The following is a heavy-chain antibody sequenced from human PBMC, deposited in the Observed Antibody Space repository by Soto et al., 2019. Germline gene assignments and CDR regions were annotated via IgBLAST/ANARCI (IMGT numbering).Heavy chain of an antibody. CDR3: ARDQGVAAAGITWFDP. D-gene: IGHD6-13*01. CDR1: GGSMNSYH. Sequence: ETLSPTCPVSGGSMNSYHWSWIRQPSGKGLEWIGHIHSSGSTNYNPSLKSRVTMSVDTSKNQFSLRLMSLTAADTAVYYCARDQGVAAAGITWFDPWGQGSLVTVYS. J-gene: IGHJ5*02. CDR2: IHSSGST. V-gene: IGHV4-4*07.